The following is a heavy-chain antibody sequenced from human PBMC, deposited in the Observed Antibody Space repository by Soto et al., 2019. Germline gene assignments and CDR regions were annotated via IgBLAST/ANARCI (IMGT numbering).Heavy chain of an antibody. Sequence: GGSLRLSCAASGFTFFTAWMNWVRQAPGKGLEWVGHIKNDGTTDYIAPAKGRFTISRGDSRNMVYLQMSRLKTEDTAVYYCAADTPGFGQGEFEYWGQGAQVTVSS. V-gene: IGHV3-15*01. CDR3: AADTPGFGQGEFEY. CDR2: IKNDGTT. J-gene: IGHJ4*02. D-gene: IGHD2-15*01. CDR1: GFTFFTAW.